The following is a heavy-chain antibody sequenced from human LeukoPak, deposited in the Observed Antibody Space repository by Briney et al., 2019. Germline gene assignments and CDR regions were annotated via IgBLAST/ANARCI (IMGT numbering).Heavy chain of an antibody. CDR3: ARQPNPDFDY. CDR2: IYPRDSFT. CDR1: GYSFTNYW. J-gene: IGHJ4*02. Sequence: GESLKISCKASGYSFTNYWIGWVRQMPGKGLEWMGIIYPRDSFTRYSPSFQGQVTISADKSISTAYLQWSSLKASDTAIYFCARQPNPDFDYWGQGTLVTVSS. V-gene: IGHV5-51*01.